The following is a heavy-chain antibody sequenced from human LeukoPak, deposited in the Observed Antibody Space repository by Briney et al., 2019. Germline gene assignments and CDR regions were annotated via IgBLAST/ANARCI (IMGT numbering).Heavy chain of an antibody. CDR2: INDSGST. Sequence: SETLSLTCAVYGGSFSGYYWSWIRQPPGKGLEWIGEINDSGSTNYNPSLKSRVTISVDTSKNQFSLKLSSATAADTAVYYCARGVYSYGGLYYYYYMDVWGKGTTVTVSS. J-gene: IGHJ6*03. CDR3: ARGVYSYGGLYYYYYMDV. CDR1: GGSFSGYY. D-gene: IGHD5-18*01. V-gene: IGHV4-34*01.